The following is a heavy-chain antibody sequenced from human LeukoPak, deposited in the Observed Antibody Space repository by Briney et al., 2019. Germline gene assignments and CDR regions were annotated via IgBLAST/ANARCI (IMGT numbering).Heavy chain of an antibody. Sequence: ASVKVSCKASGYTFTSYDINWVRQATGQGLEWMGWMNPNSGNTGYAQKFQGRVTMTRNTSISTAYMELSSLRSEDTAVYYCARGPYGSGSYYPTNYYYYYMDVWGKGTTVTISS. D-gene: IGHD3-10*01. CDR2: MNPNSGNT. J-gene: IGHJ6*03. CDR3: ARGPYGSGSYYPTNYYYYYMDV. V-gene: IGHV1-8*01. CDR1: GYTFTSYD.